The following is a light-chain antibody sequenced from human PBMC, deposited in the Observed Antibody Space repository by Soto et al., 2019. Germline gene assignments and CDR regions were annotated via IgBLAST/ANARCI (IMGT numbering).Light chain of an antibody. CDR2: DAS. J-gene: IGKJ4*01. V-gene: IGKV3-11*01. Sequence: EIVLTQSPATLSLSPGERATLSCRASQRVSSYLAWYQQKPGQSPRLLIYDASNRATGIPARFSGSGSGTDFTLTISSLEPEDLAVYYCQHRSNWPPFTFGRGTKVEIK. CDR1: QRVSSY. CDR3: QHRSNWPPFT.